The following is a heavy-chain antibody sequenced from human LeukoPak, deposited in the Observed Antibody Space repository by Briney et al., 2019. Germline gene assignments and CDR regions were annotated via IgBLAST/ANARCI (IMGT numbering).Heavy chain of an antibody. V-gene: IGHV5-51*01. CDR3: ARHGLAGWIGGRCFTSFHYYGMDV. CDR1: GYSFTDYW. D-gene: IGHD2-15*01. Sequence: GESMKISCKGSGYSFTDYWSGWVRQMPGKGLEWMGIIFPGDSDTKYSPSFQGQVTISADKSISTAYLQWSSLKASDSAMYYCARHGLAGWIGGRCFTSFHYYGMDVWGQGTTVTVSS. CDR2: IFPGDSDT. J-gene: IGHJ6*02.